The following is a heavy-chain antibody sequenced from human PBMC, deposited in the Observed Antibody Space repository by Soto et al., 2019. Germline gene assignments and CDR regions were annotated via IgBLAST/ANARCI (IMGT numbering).Heavy chain of an antibody. CDR1: GYTFTGYY. J-gene: IGHJ3*02. D-gene: IGHD1-1*01. CDR2: INPNSGGT. V-gene: IGHV1-2*02. Sequence: ASVKVSCKASGYTFTGYYMHWVRQAPGQGLEWMGGINPNSGGTNYAQKFQGRVTMTRDTSISTAYMELSRLRSDDTAVYYCARPLGNVGAFDIWGQGTMVTVS. CDR3: ARPLGNVGAFDI.